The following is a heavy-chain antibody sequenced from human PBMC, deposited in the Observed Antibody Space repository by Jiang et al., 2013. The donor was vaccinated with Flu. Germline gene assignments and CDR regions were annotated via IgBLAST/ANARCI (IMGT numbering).Heavy chain of an antibody. CDR3: ARDGGQDYGIDV. J-gene: IGHJ6*02. Sequence: QLVESGGGSVQPGGSLRLSCAASGFSFSSYEMNWVRQAPGKGLEWVSYITSSGGTVNYADSVKGRFTMSRDNGDNSVYLQMSGLRVEDTAVYYCARDGGQDYGIDVWGLGTSVTVS. CDR2: ITSSGGTV. CDR1: GFSFSSYE. V-gene: IGHV3-48*03.